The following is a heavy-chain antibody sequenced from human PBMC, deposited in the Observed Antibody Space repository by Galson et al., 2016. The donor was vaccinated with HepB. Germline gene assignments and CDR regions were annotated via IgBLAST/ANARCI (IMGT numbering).Heavy chain of an antibody. J-gene: IGHJ4*02. CDR1: AFSFSNYW. D-gene: IGHD3-22*01. CDR2: IHKDGSEQ. Sequence: SLRLSCAASAFSFSNYWMTWVRQAPGKGLEWVANIHKDGSEQNYADSVKGRFTISRDNAKNSLYLQMNGLRAEDTAVYYCARGGWFYYDTSDDAGNFWGQGILVTVSS. V-gene: IGHV3-7*05. CDR3: ARGGWFYYDTSDDAGNF.